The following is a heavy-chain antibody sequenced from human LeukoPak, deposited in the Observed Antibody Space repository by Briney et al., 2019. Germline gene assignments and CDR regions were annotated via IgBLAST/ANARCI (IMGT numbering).Heavy chain of an antibody. Sequence: PGGSLRLSCAASGFTFDDYAMHWVRQAPGKGLEWVAVIWYGGSNKYYADSVKGRFTISRDNSKNTLYLQMNSLRAEDTAVYYCAKDREGVLDYWGQGTLVTVSS. V-gene: IGHV3-30*02. CDR2: IWYGGSNK. J-gene: IGHJ4*02. D-gene: IGHD3-10*01. CDR1: GFTFDDYA. CDR3: AKDREGVLDY.